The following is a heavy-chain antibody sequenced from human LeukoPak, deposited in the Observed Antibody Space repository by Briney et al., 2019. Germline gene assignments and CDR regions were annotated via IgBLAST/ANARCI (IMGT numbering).Heavy chain of an antibody. CDR2: ISYDGSNK. CDR1: GFTFSSYA. J-gene: IGHJ6*03. Sequence: PGGSLRLSCAASGFTFSSYAMHWVRQAPGKGLEWVAVISYDGSNKYYADSVKGRFTISRDNSKNTLYLQMNSLRAEDTAVYYCASRTVNFSYYYMDVWGKGTTVTVSS. D-gene: IGHD4-17*01. CDR3: ASRTVNFSYYYMDV. V-gene: IGHV3-30*01.